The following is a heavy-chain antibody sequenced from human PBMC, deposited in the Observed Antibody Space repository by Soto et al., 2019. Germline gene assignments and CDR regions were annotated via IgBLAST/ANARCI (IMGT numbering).Heavy chain of an antibody. CDR2: IYDSGST. Sequence: PSETLSLTCTVSGGSVSSYYWSWIRQPPGKGLEWIGYIYDSGSTNYNPSLKSRVTISVDTSKNQFSLNLDSMTAADTAVYYCARRPFYGSECNGRVDYWGRGTLVTGSS. CDR1: GGSVSSYY. D-gene: IGHD6-19*01. J-gene: IGHJ4*02. CDR3: ARRPFYGSECNGRVDY. V-gene: IGHV4-59*02.